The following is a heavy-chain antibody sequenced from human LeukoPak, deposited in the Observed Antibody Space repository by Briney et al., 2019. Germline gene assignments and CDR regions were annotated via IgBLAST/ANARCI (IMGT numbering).Heavy chain of an antibody. CDR1: GFTFSDYY. CDR2: ISTSGSTT. CDR3: ARASYYYDTTGLGAVDI. V-gene: IGHV3-11*01. J-gene: IGHJ3*02. D-gene: IGHD3-22*01. Sequence: PGGSLRLSCDASGFTFSDYYMNWIRQAPGKGLEWVSHISTSGSTTYYADSVKGRFTISRDDAKKSLFLQMNSLRTEDTALYYCARASYYYDTTGLGAVDIWGQGTMVTVSS.